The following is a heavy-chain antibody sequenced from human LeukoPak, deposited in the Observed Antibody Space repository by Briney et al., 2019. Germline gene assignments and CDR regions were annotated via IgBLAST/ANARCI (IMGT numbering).Heavy chain of an antibody. V-gene: IGHV1-18*01. D-gene: IGHD1-26*01. CDR3: ARVDQWELLMDFDY. J-gene: IGHJ4*02. CDR1: GGTFSSYA. Sequence: ASVKVSCKASGGTFSSYAISWVRQAPGQGLEWMGWISAYNGNTNYAQKLQGRVTMTTDTSTSTAYMELRSLRSDDTAVYYCARVDQWELLMDFDYWGQGTLVTVSS. CDR2: ISAYNGNT.